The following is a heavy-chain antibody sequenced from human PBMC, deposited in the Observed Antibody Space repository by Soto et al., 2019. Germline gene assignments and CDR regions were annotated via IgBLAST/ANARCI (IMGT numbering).Heavy chain of an antibody. Sequence: EVQLVESGGVVVQPGGSLRLSCAASGFTFDDYTMHWVRQAPGKGLEWVSLISLDGGSTYYADSVKGRFTISRDNSKNSLYLQMNSLRTEDTALYYCAKDIFRRGEGAGSGMDVWGQGTTVTVSS. J-gene: IGHJ6*02. CDR1: GFTFDDYT. D-gene: IGHD6-19*01. CDR3: AKDIFRRGEGAGSGMDV. V-gene: IGHV3-43*01. CDR2: ISLDGGST.